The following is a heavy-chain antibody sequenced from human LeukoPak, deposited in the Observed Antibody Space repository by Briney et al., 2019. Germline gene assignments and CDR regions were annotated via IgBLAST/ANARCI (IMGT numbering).Heavy chain of an antibody. CDR1: KFTFSHYG. Sequence: GGSLRLSCAASKFTFSHYGMHWVRQAPGKGLQWVAVIWSDGSNQYYADSVKGRFTISRDNSNNMVYLQMNSLRADDTGVYYCAKDAQRGLDYSNTLEYWGQGALVSVSS. J-gene: IGHJ4*02. D-gene: IGHD4-11*01. V-gene: IGHV3-33*06. CDR3: AKDAQRGLDYSNTLEY. CDR2: IWSDGSNQ.